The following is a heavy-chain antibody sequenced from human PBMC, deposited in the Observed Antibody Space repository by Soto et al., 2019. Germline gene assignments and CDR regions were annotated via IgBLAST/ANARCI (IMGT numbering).Heavy chain of an antibody. J-gene: IGHJ5*02. V-gene: IGHV3-23*01. CDR3: AKAANYNNPPYNWFDP. D-gene: IGHD4-4*01. CDR1: GFSFSRYA. CDR2: ISGGGGTT. Sequence: DVHLLESGGGLVQPGGSLRLSCAASGFSFSRYAMIWVRQAPGKGQEWVSAISGGGGTTYYGDSVKGRFTISRDNSKNTLYLQMNSLRAGDTAIYYCAKAANYNNPPYNWFDPWGQGTLVTVSS.